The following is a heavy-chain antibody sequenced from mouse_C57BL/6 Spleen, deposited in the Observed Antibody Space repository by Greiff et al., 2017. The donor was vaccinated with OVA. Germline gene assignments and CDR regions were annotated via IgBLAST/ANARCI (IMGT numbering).Heavy chain of an antibody. Sequence: QVQLQQSGAELARPGASVKLSCKASGYTFTSYGISWVKQRTGQGLEWIGEIYPRSGNTYYNEKFKGKATLTADKSSSTAYMELRSLTSEDSAVYFCARGGDYALGFDVWGTGTTVTVSS. CDR3: ARGGDYALGFDV. CDR2: IYPRSGNT. CDR1: GYTFTSYG. D-gene: IGHD2-4*01. J-gene: IGHJ1*03. V-gene: IGHV1-81*01.